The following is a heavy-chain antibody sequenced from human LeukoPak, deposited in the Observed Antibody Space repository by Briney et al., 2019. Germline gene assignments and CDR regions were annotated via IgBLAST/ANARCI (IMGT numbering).Heavy chain of an antibody. V-gene: IGHV1-69*13. CDR3: AREPPQRTIFSTREYYFDY. Sequence: SVKISCKASGGTFSSYAISWVRQASGQGLGWMGGIIPIFGTANYAQKFQGRVTITADESTSTAYMELSSLRSEDTAVYYCAREPPQRTIFSTREYYFDYWGQGTLVTVSS. CDR1: GGTFSSYA. D-gene: IGHD3-9*01. CDR2: IIPIFGTA. J-gene: IGHJ4*02.